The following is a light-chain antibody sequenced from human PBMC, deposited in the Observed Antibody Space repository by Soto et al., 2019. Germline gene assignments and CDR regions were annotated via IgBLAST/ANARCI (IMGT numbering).Light chain of an antibody. CDR2: DDN. J-gene: IGLJ2*01. CDR3: GTWDSSLSVGV. CDR1: SYNIENNY. Sequence: QSVLTQPPSVSAAPGQKVTFSCSGNSYNIENNYVSWYQQLPGAAPKLLISDDNKRASGIPDRFSGSKSGTSATLAITGLQTGDEADYYCGTWDSSLSVGVFGGGTKLTVL. V-gene: IGLV1-51*01.